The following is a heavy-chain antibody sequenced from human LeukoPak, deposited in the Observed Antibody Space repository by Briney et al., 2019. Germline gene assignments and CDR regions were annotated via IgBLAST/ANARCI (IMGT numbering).Heavy chain of an antibody. Sequence: GGSLRLSCAASGLPFSSYWMTWVRQAPGKGLEWVANINQDGSQKYYVDSVRGRFTISRDNAKNSLYLQMNSLRAEDTAVYYCARMYHEWGQGTLVTVSS. D-gene: IGHD2-2*01. CDR2: INQDGSQK. V-gene: IGHV3-7*01. J-gene: IGHJ4*02. CDR3: ARMYHE. CDR1: GLPFSSYW.